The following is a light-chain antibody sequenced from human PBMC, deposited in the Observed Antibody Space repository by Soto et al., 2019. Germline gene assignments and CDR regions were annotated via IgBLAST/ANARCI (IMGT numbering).Light chain of an antibody. V-gene: IGLV2-18*02. CDR1: SSDVGYYDH. Sequence: QSALTQPPSVSGSPGQSVTISCTGTSSDVGYYDHVSWYQQPPGTAPKLMIYEVTNRPSGVPDRFSGSKSGNTASLAISGLQSEDEADYYCSAYTTSSTPVFGGGTRLTVL. J-gene: IGLJ3*02. CDR2: EVT. CDR3: SAYTTSSTPV.